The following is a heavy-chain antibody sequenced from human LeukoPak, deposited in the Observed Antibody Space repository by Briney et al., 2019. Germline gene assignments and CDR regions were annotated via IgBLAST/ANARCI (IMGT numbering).Heavy chain of an antibody. V-gene: IGHV1-46*01. CDR1: GYTFTSYY. CDR3: AILRGYYYDSSGYYSDDY. D-gene: IGHD3-22*01. Sequence: ASVKVSCKASGYTFTSYYMHWVRQAPGQGLEWMGIINPSGGSTSYAQKFQGRVTMTRDTSTSTVYMELSSLRSEDTAVYYCAILRGYYYDSSGYYSDDYWGQGTLVTVSS. CDR2: INPSGGST. J-gene: IGHJ4*02.